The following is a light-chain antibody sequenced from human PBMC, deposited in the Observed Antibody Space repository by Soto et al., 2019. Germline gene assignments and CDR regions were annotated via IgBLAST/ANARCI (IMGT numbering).Light chain of an antibody. J-gene: IGKJ5*01. V-gene: IGKV3-15*01. CDR1: QSINTN. CDR2: GAS. Sequence: EKIMKQSPATLSVSIAERATFSCRASQSINTNLAWFQLKPGQAPRLLIYGASIRAAGIPARFSGSGSGTEFTLTISSLQSEDFALYYCQQYNNWPFTFGQGTRLEI. CDR3: QQYNNWPFT.